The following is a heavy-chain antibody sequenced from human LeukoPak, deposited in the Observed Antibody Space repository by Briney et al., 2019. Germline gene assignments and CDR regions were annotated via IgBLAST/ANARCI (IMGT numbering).Heavy chain of an antibody. D-gene: IGHD6-19*01. CDR3: AKDQEAVAGDNFDY. V-gene: IGHV3-30*18. CDR1: GFTFSSYG. CDR2: ISYDGSNK. Sequence: GRSLRLSCAASGFTFSSYGMHWVRQAPGKGLEWVAVISYDGSNKYYADSVKGRFTISRDNSKNTLYLQMNSLRAEDTAVYYCAKDQEAVAGDNFDYWGQGTLVTVSS. J-gene: IGHJ4*02.